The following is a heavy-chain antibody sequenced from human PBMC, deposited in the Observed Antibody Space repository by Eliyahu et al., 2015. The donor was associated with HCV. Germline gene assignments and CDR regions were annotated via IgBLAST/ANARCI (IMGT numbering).Heavy chain of an antibody. Sequence: QVQLQQWGAGLLKPSETLSLTCAVYGGSFSGYYWSWIRQPPGKGLEWIGEINHSGSTNYNPSLKSRVTISVDTSKNQFSLKLSSVTAADTAVYYCARMYSQQLAPRYYGMDVWGQGTTVTVSS. CDR1: GGSFSGYY. J-gene: IGHJ6*02. CDR2: INHSGST. V-gene: IGHV4-34*01. CDR3: ARMYSQQLAPRYYGMDV. D-gene: IGHD6-13*01.